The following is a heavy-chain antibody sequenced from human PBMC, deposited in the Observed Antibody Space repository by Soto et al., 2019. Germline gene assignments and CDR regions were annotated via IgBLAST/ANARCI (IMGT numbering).Heavy chain of an antibody. Sequence: PSETLSLTCTFSVGSISSGDYYWSWIRQPPGKGLEWIGYIYYSGSTYYNPSLKSRVTISVDTSKNQFSLKLSSVTAADTAVYYCAREVYFDSSGYHNWFDPWGQGTLVTVSS. J-gene: IGHJ5*02. V-gene: IGHV4-30-4*01. D-gene: IGHD3-22*01. CDR1: VGSISSGDYY. CDR2: IYYSGST. CDR3: AREVYFDSSGYHNWFDP.